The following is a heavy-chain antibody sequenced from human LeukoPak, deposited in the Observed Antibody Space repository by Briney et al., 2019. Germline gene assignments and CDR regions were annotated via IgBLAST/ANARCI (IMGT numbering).Heavy chain of an antibody. Sequence: GGSLRLSRAASGFTVSSDYMSWVRQAPGKGLEWVSVIYSGGSTYYADSVKGRFTISRDNSKNTLYLQMNSLGAEDTAVYYCAREIGSSGFFDYWGQGTLVTASS. D-gene: IGHD6-19*01. J-gene: IGHJ4*02. V-gene: IGHV3-53*01. CDR3: AREIGSSGFFDY. CDR2: IYSGGST. CDR1: GFTVSSDY.